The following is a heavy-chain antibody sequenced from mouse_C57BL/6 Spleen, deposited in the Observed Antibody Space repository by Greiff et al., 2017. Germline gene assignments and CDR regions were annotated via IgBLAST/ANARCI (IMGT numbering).Heavy chain of an antibody. CDR2: INPNNGGT. D-gene: IGHD2-4*01. J-gene: IGHJ3*01. V-gene: IGHV1-26*01. Sequence: EVQLQQSGPELVKPGASVKISCKASGYTFTDYYMNWVKQSPGKSLEWIGDINPNNGGTSYNEKFKGKATLTVDKSSSTAYMELRSLTSEDSAVYYCARYYDYDGWFAYWGQGTLVTVSA. CDR3: ARYYDYDGWFAY. CDR1: GYTFTDYY.